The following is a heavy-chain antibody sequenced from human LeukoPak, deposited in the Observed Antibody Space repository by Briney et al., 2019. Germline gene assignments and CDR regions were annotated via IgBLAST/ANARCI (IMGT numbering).Heavy chain of an antibody. CDR2: ISGSGGST. CDR1: GFTFSSYA. Sequence: GGSLRLSCSASGFTFSSYAMSWVRQAPGRGLEWVSAISGSGGSTYYADSVKGRFTISRDNSKNTLYLQMNSLRAEDTAVYYCAKTGTPWYYFDYWGQGTLVTVSS. CDR3: AKTGTPWYYFDY. V-gene: IGHV3-23*01. J-gene: IGHJ4*02. D-gene: IGHD6-13*01.